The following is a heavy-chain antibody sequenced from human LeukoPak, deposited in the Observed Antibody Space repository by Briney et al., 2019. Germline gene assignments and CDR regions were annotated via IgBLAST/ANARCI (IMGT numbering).Heavy chain of an antibody. J-gene: IGHJ4*02. CDR2: ISYDGSNK. D-gene: IGHD2-15*01. CDR3: ATIVVVVAAYSDFDY. CDR1: GFTFSSYG. V-gene: IGHV3-30*03. Sequence: GGSLRLSCAASGFTFSSYGMHWVRQAPGKGLEWVAVISYDGSNKYYADSVKGRFTISRDNSKNTLYLQMNSLRAEDTAVYYCATIVVVVAAYSDFDYWGQGTLVTVSS.